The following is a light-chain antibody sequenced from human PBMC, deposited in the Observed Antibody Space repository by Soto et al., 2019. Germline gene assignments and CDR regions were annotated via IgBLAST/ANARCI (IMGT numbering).Light chain of an antibody. Sequence: DIQLTQTPSTLSASVGDEVTITCRASQSISSWLAWYQQKPGQAPKFLIYAASSLQSGVPSRFSGRGSGTDFTLTITNLHPEDFATYFCQQGYDTPITFGQGTRLE. J-gene: IGKJ5*01. V-gene: IGKV1-39*01. CDR1: QSISSW. CDR2: AAS. CDR3: QQGYDTPIT.